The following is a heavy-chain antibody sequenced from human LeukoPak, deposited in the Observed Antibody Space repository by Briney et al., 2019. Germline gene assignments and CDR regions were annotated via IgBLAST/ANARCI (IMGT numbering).Heavy chain of an antibody. Sequence: PSETLSLTCTVSGGSISSYYWSWIRQPLGKGLEWIGYIYYSGSTNYNPSLKSRVTISVDTSKNQFSLKLSSVTAADTAVYYCARDTGYYDFWSGPHYYYYGMDVWGQGTTVTVSS. D-gene: IGHD3-3*01. CDR2: IYYSGST. J-gene: IGHJ6*02. CDR3: ARDTGYYDFWSGPHYYYYGMDV. CDR1: GGSISSYY. V-gene: IGHV4-59*01.